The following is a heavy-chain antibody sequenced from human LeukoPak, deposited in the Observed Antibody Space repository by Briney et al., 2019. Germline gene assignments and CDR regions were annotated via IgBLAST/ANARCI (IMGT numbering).Heavy chain of an antibody. CDR3: AKRGVVIRVILVGFYKEAYYLDS. V-gene: IGHV3-23*01. CDR1: GITLSNYG. J-gene: IGHJ4*02. D-gene: IGHD3-22*01. CDR2: MSGNGGGI. Sequence: GGSLRLSCAVSGITLSNYGMSWVRKAPGKGLEWVAGMSGNGGGINYADSVKGRFTVSRDNSKNTLYLQMKSLRAEDTAVYFCAKRGVVIRVILVGFYKEAYYLDSWGQGALVTVSS.